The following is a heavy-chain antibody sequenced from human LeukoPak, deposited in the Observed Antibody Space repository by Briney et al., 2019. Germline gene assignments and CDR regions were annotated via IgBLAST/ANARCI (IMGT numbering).Heavy chain of an antibody. Sequence: PGGSLRLSCAASGFTFSSYAMHWVRQAPGKGLEWVGRIKDKTDGGTTDYAAPVKGRFTISRDDSKNTLYLQMNSLKTEDTAVYYCTTADGGYDFWRADYFDYWGQGTLVTVSS. V-gene: IGHV3-15*01. CDR2: IKDKTDGGTT. CDR3: TTADGGYDFWRADYFDY. CDR1: GFTFSSYA. J-gene: IGHJ4*02. D-gene: IGHD3-3*01.